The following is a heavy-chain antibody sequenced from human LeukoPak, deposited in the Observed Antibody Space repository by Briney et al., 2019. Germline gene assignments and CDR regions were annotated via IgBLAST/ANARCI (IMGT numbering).Heavy chain of an antibody. CDR1: GYTFTSYD. CDR3: ARGVRDIVVVPATEYAYYYYGMDV. CDR2: MNPNSGNT. D-gene: IGHD2-2*01. V-gene: IGHV1-8*01. Sequence: ASVKVSCKASGYTFTSYDINWVRQATGQGLEWMGWMNPNSGNTGYAQKFQGRVIMTRNTSISTAYMELSSLRSEDTAVYYCARGVRDIVVVPATEYAYYYYGMDVWGQGTAVTVSS. J-gene: IGHJ6*02.